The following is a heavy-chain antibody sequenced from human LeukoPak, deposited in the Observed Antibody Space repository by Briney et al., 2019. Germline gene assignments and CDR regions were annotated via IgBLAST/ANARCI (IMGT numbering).Heavy chain of an antibody. D-gene: IGHD5-12*01. Sequence: SETLSLTCTVSGDSISSYYWSWIRQPPGKGLEWIGYIYYSGSTNYNPSLKSRVTISVDTSKNQFSLKLSSVTAADTAVYYCARGNLVATLYFDYWGQGALVTVSS. J-gene: IGHJ4*02. CDR2: IYYSGST. V-gene: IGHV4-59*01. CDR3: ARGNLVATLYFDY. CDR1: GDSISSYY.